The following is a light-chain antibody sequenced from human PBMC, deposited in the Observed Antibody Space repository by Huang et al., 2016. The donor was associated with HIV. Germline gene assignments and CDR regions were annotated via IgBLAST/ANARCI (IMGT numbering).Light chain of an antibody. CDR1: QSVSSN. V-gene: IGKV3-15*01. J-gene: IGKJ2*01. CDR2: GAS. Sequence: EIVMTQSPATLSVSPGERATLSGRASQSVSSNLAWYQQKPGQAPRLLIYGASTRATGIPARCSGSGSGTEFTLTISSLQSEDFAVYYCQQYNNWPMYTFGQGTKLEIK. CDR3: QQYNNWPMYT.